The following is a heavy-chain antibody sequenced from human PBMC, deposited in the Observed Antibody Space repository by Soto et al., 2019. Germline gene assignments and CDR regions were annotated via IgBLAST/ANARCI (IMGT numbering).Heavy chain of an antibody. CDR1: KFSFSSYW. D-gene: IGHD6-13*01. J-gene: IGHJ4*02. V-gene: IGHV3-74*01. CDR2: INHDGSKT. CDR3: VREPWGFSGTWYDY. Sequence: VGSLRLSCAASKFSFSSYWMHWVRQVPGKGPAWVSRINHDGSKTEYADSVKGRFTISRDNTKNTLYLQMNSLRVEDTAMYYCVREPWGFSGTWYDYWGQGTLVTVSS.